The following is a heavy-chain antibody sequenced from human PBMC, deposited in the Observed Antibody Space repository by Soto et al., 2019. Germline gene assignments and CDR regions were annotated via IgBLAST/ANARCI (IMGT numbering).Heavy chain of an antibody. Sequence: PGGSLRPSFAASEITFSRRWTSWVRQAPGRALEWVANMNLDGSEKYYVDSVKGRFTISRDNTKNSLDLQMNSLRAEDTGVYYCVPGIEGRGESRESDYWGQGTLVTAPQ. CDR2: MNLDGSEK. D-gene: IGHD6-6*01. CDR3: VPGIEGRGESRESDY. CDR1: EITFSRRW. J-gene: IGHJ4*02. V-gene: IGHV3-7*03.